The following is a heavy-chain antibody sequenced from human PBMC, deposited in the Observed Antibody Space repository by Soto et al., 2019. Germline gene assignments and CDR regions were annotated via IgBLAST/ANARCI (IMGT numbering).Heavy chain of an antibody. CDR3: AHRPSGWYLFDY. CDR1: GFSLSTSGLG. J-gene: IGHJ4*02. CDR2: SYWNDDK. V-gene: IGHV2-5*01. Sequence: QITLKESGPTLVRPTQTLTLTCTFSGFSLSTSGLGVGWIRQPPGKTLEWLALSYWNDDKRYSPSLKARLTITKDTSKNQVVPTMTNMDPVETATDYCAHRPSGWYLFDYWGQGTLVTVSS. D-gene: IGHD6-19*01.